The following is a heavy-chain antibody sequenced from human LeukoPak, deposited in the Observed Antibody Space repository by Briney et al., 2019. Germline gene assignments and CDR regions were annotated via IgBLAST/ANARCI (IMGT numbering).Heavy chain of an antibody. J-gene: IGHJ3*02. V-gene: IGHV1-18*01. Sequence: ASVKVSCKAPGYTFTSYGISWVRQAPGQGLEWMGWISAYNGNTNYAQKLQGRVTMTTDTSTSTAYMELRSLRSGDTAVYYCARMGNYYDSSGSYDAFDIWGQGTMVTVSS. D-gene: IGHD3-22*01. CDR1: GYTFTSYG. CDR2: ISAYNGNT. CDR3: ARMGNYYDSSGSYDAFDI.